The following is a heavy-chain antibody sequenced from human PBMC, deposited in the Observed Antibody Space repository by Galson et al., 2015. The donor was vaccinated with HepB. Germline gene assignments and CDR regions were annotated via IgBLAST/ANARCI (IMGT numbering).Heavy chain of an antibody. D-gene: IGHD3-22*01. J-gene: IGHJ1*01. V-gene: IGHV3-11*01. Sequence: SLRLSCAASGFPFSDYYMIWIRQAPGKGLEWVSFISNTGGTIYYADSVTRRFTISRDNAENSLFLQMDNLRVADTDVYYCAGQFYFEASGYLEGGFWGQGALVTVAT. CDR3: AGQFYFEASGYLEGGF. CDR1: GFPFSDYY. CDR2: ISNTGGTI.